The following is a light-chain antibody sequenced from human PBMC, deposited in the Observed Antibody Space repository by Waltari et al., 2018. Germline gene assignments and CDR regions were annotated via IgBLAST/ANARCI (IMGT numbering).Light chain of an antibody. CDR2: EDN. V-gene: IGLV3-1*01. CDR3: QAWDNTIVV. J-gene: IGLJ3*02. CDR1: ELDYKY. Sequence: SYELTQPPSVSVSPGQTAIITCSGDELDYKYTSWYRQRPGQSPVLILHEDNKRPSGIPERFSGSSAGNIATLTISGTQAMDEAEYYCQAWDNTIVVFGGGTKLTVL.